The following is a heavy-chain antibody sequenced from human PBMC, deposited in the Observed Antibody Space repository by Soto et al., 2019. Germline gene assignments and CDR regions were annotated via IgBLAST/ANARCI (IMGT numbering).Heavy chain of an antibody. D-gene: IGHD5-18*01. Sequence: PGGSLRLSCAASGFTFSSDSMNWVRQAPGKGLEWVSYISSSSSTIYYADSVKGRFTISRDNAKNSLYLQMNSLRAEDTAVYYCARDSGYSYGPLDYWGQGTLVTVSS. V-gene: IGHV3-48*01. J-gene: IGHJ4*02. CDR1: GFTFSSDS. CDR2: ISSSSSTI. CDR3: ARDSGYSYGPLDY.